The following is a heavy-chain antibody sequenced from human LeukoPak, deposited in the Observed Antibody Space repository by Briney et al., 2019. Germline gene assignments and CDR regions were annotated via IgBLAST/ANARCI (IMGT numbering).Heavy chain of an antibody. J-gene: IGHJ4*02. CDR1: GYTFTDYY. Sequence: ASVKVSCKASGYTFTDYYMHWVRQAPGQGLEWMGCINPNSGGTHYAQKFQDWVSMTRDTSINTAYMELSSLRSDDTAVYYCARCNIGQWLPLGFDYWGQGTLVTVSS. V-gene: IGHV1-2*04. CDR2: INPNSGGT. D-gene: IGHD6-19*01. CDR3: ARCNIGQWLPLGFDY.